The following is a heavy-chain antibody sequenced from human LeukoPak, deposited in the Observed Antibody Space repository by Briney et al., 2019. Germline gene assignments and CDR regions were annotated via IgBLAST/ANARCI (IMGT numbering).Heavy chain of an antibody. CDR1: GFTFSSYA. Sequence: QPGRSLRLSCAASGFTFSSYAMPWVRQAPGKGLEWVAVISYDGSNKYYADSVKGRFTISRDNSKNTLYLQMNSLRAEDTAVYYCARDLYSSSWYFNSAFDIWGQGTMVTVSS. CDR3: ARDLYSSSWYFNSAFDI. J-gene: IGHJ3*02. CDR2: ISYDGSNK. V-gene: IGHV3-30*01. D-gene: IGHD6-13*01.